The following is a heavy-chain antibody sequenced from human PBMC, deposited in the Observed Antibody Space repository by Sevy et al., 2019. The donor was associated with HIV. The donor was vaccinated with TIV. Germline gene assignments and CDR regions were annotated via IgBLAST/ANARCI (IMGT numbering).Heavy chain of an antibody. Sequence: GGSLRLSCAASGFTFSSYSMNWVRQAPGKGLEWVSSISSSSSYIYYADSVKGRFTISRENAKNSLYLQMNSLRAEDTAVYYCARIGYSSSSGVGYWGQGTLVTVSS. V-gene: IGHV3-21*01. CDR2: ISSSSSYI. CDR1: GFTFSSYS. J-gene: IGHJ4*02. D-gene: IGHD6-6*01. CDR3: ARIGYSSSSGVGY.